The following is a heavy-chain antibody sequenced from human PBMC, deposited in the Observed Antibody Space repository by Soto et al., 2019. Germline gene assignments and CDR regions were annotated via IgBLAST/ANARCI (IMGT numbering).Heavy chain of an antibody. Sequence: PGGSLRLSCAASGFTFSSYAMSWVRQAPGKGLEWVSAISGSGGSTYYADSVKGRFTISRDNSKNTLYLQMNSLRAEDTAVYYCAKDRYSSSRKKTYGMDVWGQGTTVTVSS. CDR2: ISGSGGST. CDR3: AKDRYSSSRKKTYGMDV. CDR1: GFTFSSYA. J-gene: IGHJ6*02. V-gene: IGHV3-23*01. D-gene: IGHD6-13*01.